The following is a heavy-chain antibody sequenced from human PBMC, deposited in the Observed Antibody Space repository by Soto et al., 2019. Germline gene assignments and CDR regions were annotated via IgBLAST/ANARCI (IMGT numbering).Heavy chain of an antibody. CDR3: AARYSSSWYPNFDY. J-gene: IGHJ4*02. Sequence: ASVKVSCKASGGTFSSYAISWVRQAPGQGLEWMGGIIPIFGTANYAQKFQGRVTITADESTSTAYMELSSLRSEDTAVYYCAARYSSSWYPNFDYWGQGTLVTVSS. CDR2: IIPIFGTA. V-gene: IGHV1-69*13. D-gene: IGHD6-13*01. CDR1: GGTFSSYA.